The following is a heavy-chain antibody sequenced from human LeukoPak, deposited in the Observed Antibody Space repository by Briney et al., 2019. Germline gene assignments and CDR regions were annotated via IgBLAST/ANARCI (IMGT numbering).Heavy chain of an antibody. CDR1: GFTFSSYA. CDR2: ISSNGGST. J-gene: IGHJ4*02. D-gene: IGHD1-26*01. Sequence: GGSLRLSCAASGFTFSSYAMHWVRQAPGKGLEYVSGISSNGGSTYYANSVKGRFTISRDNSKNTLYLQMGSLRPEDTAVYYSAVGSYLGRNFDYWGQGTLVTVSS. V-gene: IGHV3-64*01. CDR3: AVGSYLGRNFDY.